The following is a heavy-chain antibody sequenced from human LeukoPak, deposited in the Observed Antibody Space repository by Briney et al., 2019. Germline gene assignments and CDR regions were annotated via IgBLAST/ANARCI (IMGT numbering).Heavy chain of an antibody. CDR1: GYTFTSYD. CDR3: ATGSVRGVFDY. J-gene: IGHJ4*02. D-gene: IGHD3-10*01. Sequence: ASVKVSCKASGYTFTSYDINWVRQATGQGLEWMGWMNPNSGNTGYAQKFQGRVTMTEDTSTDTAYMELSSLRSEDTAVYYCATGSVRGVFDYWGQGTLVTVSS. V-gene: IGHV1-8*01. CDR2: MNPNSGNT.